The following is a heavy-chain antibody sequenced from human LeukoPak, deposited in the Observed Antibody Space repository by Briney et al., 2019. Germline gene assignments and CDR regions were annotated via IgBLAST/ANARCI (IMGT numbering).Heavy chain of an antibody. J-gene: IGHJ4*02. Sequence: PGRSLRLSCAASGFTFRSCWMHWVRQAPGKGLVWVLRINSDGSSTSYADSVKGRFSISRDNAKNTLYLQMNSLSAEDTAVYYCARGSSSSDTRVVDYWGQGTLVTVSS. D-gene: IGHD6-6*01. CDR3: ARGSSSSDTRVVDY. V-gene: IGHV3-74*01. CDR1: GFTFRSCW. CDR2: INSDGSST.